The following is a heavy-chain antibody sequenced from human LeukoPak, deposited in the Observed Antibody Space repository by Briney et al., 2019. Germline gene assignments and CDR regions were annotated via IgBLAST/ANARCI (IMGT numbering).Heavy chain of an antibody. D-gene: IGHD2-21*02. CDR1: GGTFSSYA. V-gene: IGHV1-69*13. CDR3: ARESPAYCGGDCLFDY. J-gene: IGHJ4*02. Sequence: ASVTVSCKASGGTFSSYAISWVRQAPGEGLEWMGGIIPIFGTANYAQKFQGRVTITADESTSTAYMELSSLRSEDTAVYYCARESPAYCGGDCLFDYWGQGTLVTVSS. CDR2: IIPIFGTA.